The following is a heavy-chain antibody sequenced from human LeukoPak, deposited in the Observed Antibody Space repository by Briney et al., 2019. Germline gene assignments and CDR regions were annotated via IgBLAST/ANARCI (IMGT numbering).Heavy chain of an antibody. J-gene: IGHJ4*02. CDR2: ISTYNGNT. D-gene: IGHD3-10*01. CDR3: ARGGFGDLLSFFDY. CDR1: GYTFTNYG. V-gene: IGHV1-18*01. Sequence: ASVKVSCKASGYTFTNYGVNWVRQAPGQGLEWMGWISTYNGNTNYAQKLQGRVTMTTDTSTSTAYRELRSLRSDDTAVYYCARGGFGDLLSFFDYWGQGSLVTVSS.